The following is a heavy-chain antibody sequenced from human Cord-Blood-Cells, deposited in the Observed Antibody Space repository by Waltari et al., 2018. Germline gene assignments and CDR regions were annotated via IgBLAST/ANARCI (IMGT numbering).Heavy chain of an antibody. CDR2: IKHSEST. D-gene: IGHD3-22*01. CDR3: AKKRYYDSSGYYYFKKNDAFDI. V-gene: IGHV4-34*01. J-gene: IGHJ3*02. CDR1: GGSFSGYD. Sequence: QVQLQQWGAGLWKPSGNLSPTCAVYGGSFSGYDWSWLRQPLGTGRQGIGEIKHSESTNDNPSLKSRVNISVKTYNNQFSLKLSSVTAADTTVYYCAKKRYYDSSGYYYFKKNDAFDIWGQGTMVTVSP.